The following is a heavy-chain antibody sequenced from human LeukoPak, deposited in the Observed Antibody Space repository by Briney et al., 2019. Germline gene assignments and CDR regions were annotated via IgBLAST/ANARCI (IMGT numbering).Heavy chain of an antibody. D-gene: IGHD6-13*01. V-gene: IGHV1-69*10. CDR1: GVTFSSYA. Sequence: SVKVSCKASGVTFSSYAISWVRQSAGHGVEWLGGIIPIFGMANYAQMFPCRVTTTAEKSTTTAYMELSSLRSEDTAVYYCAREPAHSIAADGTDAFDIWGQGTMVTVSS. J-gene: IGHJ3*02. CDR3: AREPAHSIAADGTDAFDI. CDR2: IIPIFGMA.